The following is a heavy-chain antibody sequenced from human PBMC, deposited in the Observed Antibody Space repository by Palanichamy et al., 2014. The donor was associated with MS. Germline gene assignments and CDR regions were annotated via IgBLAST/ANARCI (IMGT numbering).Heavy chain of an antibody. D-gene: IGHD3-22*01. J-gene: IGHJ4*02. V-gene: IGHV4-34*01. CDR1: GGSFSGYY. Sequence: QVQLQQWGAGLLKPSETLSLTCAVYGGSFSGYYWSWIRQPPGKGLEWIGEINHSGSTNYNPSLKSRVTISVDTSKNQFSLKLSSVTAADTAVYYCARGQYYDSSGYYLTHWGQGTLVTVSS. CDR3: ARGQYYDSSGYYLTH. CDR2: INHSGST.